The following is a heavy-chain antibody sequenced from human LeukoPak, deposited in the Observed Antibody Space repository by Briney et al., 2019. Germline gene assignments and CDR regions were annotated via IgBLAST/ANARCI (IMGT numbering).Heavy chain of an antibody. J-gene: IGHJ3*01. V-gene: IGHV3-48*04. CDR1: GFTFTAYS. CDR2: VSSSSTTI. D-gene: IGHD1-26*01. Sequence: GGSLRLSCSASGFTFTAYSMNWVRQAPGKGLEWLSYVSSSSTTIYYAASVKGRFTISRDNAKNSLYLQMNSLRAEDTAVYYCARGGASRPDFWGQGTMVTVSS. CDR3: ARGGASRPDF.